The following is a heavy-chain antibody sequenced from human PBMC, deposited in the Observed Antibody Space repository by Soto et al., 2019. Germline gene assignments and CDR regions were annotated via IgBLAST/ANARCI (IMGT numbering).Heavy chain of an antibody. CDR3: VKRGGSYGMDV. J-gene: IGHJ6*02. CDR2: ISSNGGST. CDR1: GFTFSSYA. Sequence: RRLSCSASGFTFSSYAMHWVRQAPGKGLEYVSAISSNGGSTYYADSVKGRFTISRDNSKNTLYLQMSSLRAEDTAVYYCVKRGGSYGMDVWGQGTTVTVSS. D-gene: IGHD5-12*01. V-gene: IGHV3-64D*06.